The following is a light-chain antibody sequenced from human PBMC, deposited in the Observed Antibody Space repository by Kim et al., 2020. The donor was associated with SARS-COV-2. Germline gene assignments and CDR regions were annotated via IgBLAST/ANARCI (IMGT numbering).Light chain of an antibody. J-gene: IGKJ2*01. Sequence: EIVLTQSPGTLSLSPGQRATLSCRASQSISINYLAWYQQKPGQAPRLLIYGASSRATGIPDRFSGSGSGTDFTLTISRLEPEDFAVYYCQQYGSSPPYTFGQGTKLEI. CDR3: QQYGSSPPYT. CDR2: GAS. V-gene: IGKV3-20*01. CDR1: QSISINY.